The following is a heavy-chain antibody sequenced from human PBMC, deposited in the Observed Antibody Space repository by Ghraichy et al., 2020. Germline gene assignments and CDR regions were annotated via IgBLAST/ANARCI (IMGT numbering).Heavy chain of an antibody. J-gene: IGHJ5*02. D-gene: IGHD2-21*02. CDR3: VRELSGCGGDCLYR. CDR2: INSDGSST. Sequence: ETLSLTCAASGFTFSSYWMHWVRQVPGKGLVWVSRINSDGSSTSYADSVEGRFTISRDNARNTLYLQMNSLRDEDTSVYYCVRELSGCGGDCLYRWGRGTLVTVSS. V-gene: IGHV3-74*01. CDR1: GFTFSSYW.